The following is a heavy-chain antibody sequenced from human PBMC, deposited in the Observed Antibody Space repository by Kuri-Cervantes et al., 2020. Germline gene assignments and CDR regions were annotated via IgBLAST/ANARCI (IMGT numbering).Heavy chain of an antibody. J-gene: IGHJ4*02. CDR2: INPNSGDT. CDR1: GYTFIDNY. D-gene: IGHD1-7*01. CDR3: ARDRNHLTKTGTTIHDY. V-gene: IGHV1-2*02. Sequence: ASVKVSCKASGYTFIDNYMHWVRQAPGQGPEWMGWINPNSGDTNYAQKLQGRVTMTTDTSTSTAYMELRSLRSDDTAVYYCARDRNHLTKTGTTIHDYWGQGTLVTVSS.